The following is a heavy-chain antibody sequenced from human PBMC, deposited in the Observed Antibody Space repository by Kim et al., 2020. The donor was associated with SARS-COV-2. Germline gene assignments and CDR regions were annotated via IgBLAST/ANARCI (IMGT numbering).Heavy chain of an antibody. Sequence: SETLSLTCTVSGGSISSSSYYWGWIRQPPGKGLEWIGSIYYSGSTYYNPSLKSRVTISVDTSKNQFSLKLSSVTAADTAVYYCARDCRYSYGYYYGMDVWGQGTTVTVSS. D-gene: IGHD5-18*01. J-gene: IGHJ6*02. CDR1: GGSISSSSYY. CDR2: IYYSGST. CDR3: ARDCRYSYGYYYGMDV. V-gene: IGHV4-39*07.